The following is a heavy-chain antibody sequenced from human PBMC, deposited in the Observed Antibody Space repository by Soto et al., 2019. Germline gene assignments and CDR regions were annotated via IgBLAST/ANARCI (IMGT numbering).Heavy chain of an antibody. CDR2: IHYSVIT. V-gene: IGHV4-28*01. CDR3: ATTDNGKYYFDF. CDR1: GYSISRDNW. D-gene: IGHD1-26*01. Sequence: SGTLSLTCGVSGYSISRDNWWFWIRQPPGKGLEWIGYIHYSVITYSNPSLKSRLTMSVDTSKNQCSLKLSSVPAVDTAVYYCATTDNGKYYFDFWGQGTLVTVSS. J-gene: IGHJ4*02.